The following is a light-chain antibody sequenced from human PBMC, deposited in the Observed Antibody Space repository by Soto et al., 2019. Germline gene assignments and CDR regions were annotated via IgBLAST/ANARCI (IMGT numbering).Light chain of an antibody. V-gene: IGKV1-5*01. CDR2: DAS. CDR3: QQYTNTNNPWM. CDR1: QSIRSY. J-gene: IGKJ1*01. Sequence: DIQLTQSPSSLSASVGDRVTLTCRASQSIRSYLNWYQQKPGNPPKLLVYDASTLQSGVASRFSGSGSGTEFTLIISGLQPDDSATYYCQQYTNTNNPWMFGQGTKVEI.